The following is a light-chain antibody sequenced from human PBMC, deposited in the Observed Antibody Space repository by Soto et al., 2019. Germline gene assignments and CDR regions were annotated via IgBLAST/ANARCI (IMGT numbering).Light chain of an antibody. CDR2: GAS. V-gene: IGKV3-15*01. J-gene: IGKJ1*01. CDR1: QSVSSN. CDR3: QQYNNWPTWT. Sequence: EIVMTQSPATLSVSPGERATLSCRASQSVSSNLAWYLQKPGQAPRLHIYGASTRAAGTPARFSGSGSGTEFTLTISSLQSEDFAVNFCQQYNNWPTWTFGQGTKVEIK.